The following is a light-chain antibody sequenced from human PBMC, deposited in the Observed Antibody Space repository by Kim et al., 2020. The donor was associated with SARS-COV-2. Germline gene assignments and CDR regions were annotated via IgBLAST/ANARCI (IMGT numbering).Light chain of an antibody. CDR1: QSISSW. J-gene: IGKJ1*01. CDR2: MAS. V-gene: IGKV1-5*03. CDR3: QQYSTYSRT. Sequence: DIQMTQSPSTLSASVGDRVTITCRASQSISSWLAWYQQIPGKAPKLLIYMASSLDTGVPSRFSGSGSGTEFTLTISSLQPDDFATYYCQQYSTYSRTFGPGTKLDIK.